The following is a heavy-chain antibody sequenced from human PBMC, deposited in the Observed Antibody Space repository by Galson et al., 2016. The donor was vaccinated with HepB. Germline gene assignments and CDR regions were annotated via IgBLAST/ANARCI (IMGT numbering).Heavy chain of an antibody. V-gene: IGHV3-48*03. CDR2: ISGGGETT. D-gene: IGHD1-26*01. J-gene: IGHJ1*01. CDR3: ARDALGTWDLTT. CDR1: GFSFSNYE. Sequence: SLRLSCAASGFSFSNYEMNWVRQAPGKGLEWVAYISGGGETTYYADSVRGRFTISRDNAMDSVFLQMTSLRVEDTARYYCARDALGTWDLTTWGQGTLVSVSP.